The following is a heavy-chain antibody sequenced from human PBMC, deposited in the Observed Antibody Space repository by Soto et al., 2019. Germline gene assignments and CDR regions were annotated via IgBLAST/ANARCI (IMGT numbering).Heavy chain of an antibody. Sequence: GGSLRLSCAASGFTFSSYAMHWVRQAPGKGLEWVAVISYDGSNKYYADSVKGRFTISRDNSKNTLYLQMNSLRAEDTAVYYCAREGVANDFGGHFDYWGQGTLVTVSS. CDR3: AREGVANDFGGHFDY. J-gene: IGHJ4*02. CDR1: GFTFSSYA. V-gene: IGHV3-30-3*01. CDR2: ISYDGSNK. D-gene: IGHD5-12*01.